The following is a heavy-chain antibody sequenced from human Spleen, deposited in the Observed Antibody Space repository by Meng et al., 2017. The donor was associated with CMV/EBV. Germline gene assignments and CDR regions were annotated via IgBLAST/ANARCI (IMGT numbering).Heavy chain of an antibody. V-gene: IGHV1-46*01. D-gene: IGHD2-2*03. J-gene: IGHJ6*02. CDR3: ARGVGYCSSTSCYRAANYYYGMDV. CDR1: GYTFTAHY. CDR2: INPSGGST. Sequence: ASVKVSCKASGYTFTAHYFHWVRQAPGQGLEWMGIINPSGGSTSYAQKFQGRVTMTRDTSTSTVYMELRSLRSEDTAVYYCARGVGYCSSTSCYRAANYYYGMDVWGQGTTVTVSS.